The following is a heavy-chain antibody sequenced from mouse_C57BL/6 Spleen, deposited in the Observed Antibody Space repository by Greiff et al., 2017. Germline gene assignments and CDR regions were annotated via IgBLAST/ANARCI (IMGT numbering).Heavy chain of an antibody. CDR1: GYAFTNYL. CDR2: INPGSGGT. V-gene: IGHV1-54*01. Sequence: VQLQQSGAELVRPGTSVKVSCKASGYAFTNYLIEWVKQRPGQGLEWIGVINPGSGGTNYNEKFKGKATLTADKSSSTAYMQLSSLTSEDSAVYFCALDSSGSHYYAMDYWGQGTSVTVSS. J-gene: IGHJ4*01. D-gene: IGHD3-2*02. CDR3: ALDSSGSHYYAMDY.